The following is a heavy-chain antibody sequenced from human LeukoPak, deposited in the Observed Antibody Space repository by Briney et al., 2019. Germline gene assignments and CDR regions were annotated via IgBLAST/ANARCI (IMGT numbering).Heavy chain of an antibody. J-gene: IGHJ4*02. CDR1: GFTFSGSA. CDR3: ARESSGVLGFDS. V-gene: IGHV3-48*02. Sequence: GGSLRLSCAASGFTFSGSAMHWVRQAPRKGLEWISYISSSSSIIYNADSVKGRFTISRDNVKNSLYLQMNSLRDEDTAVYYCARESSGVLGFDSWGQGTLVTVSS. D-gene: IGHD3-10*01. CDR2: ISSSSSII.